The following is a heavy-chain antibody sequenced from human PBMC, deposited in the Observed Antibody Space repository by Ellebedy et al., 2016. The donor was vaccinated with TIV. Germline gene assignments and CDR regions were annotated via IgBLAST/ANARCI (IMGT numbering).Heavy chain of an antibody. J-gene: IGHJ6*02. CDR1: GFTFSSYG. CDR2: IWYDGSNK. CDR3: ARGISSMCSGGSCYSNYYYYGMDV. V-gene: IGHV3-33*01. D-gene: IGHD2-15*01. Sequence: GESLKISCAASGFTFSSYGMHWVRQAPGKGLEWVAVIWYDGSNKYYADSVKGRFTISRDNSKNTLYLQMNSLRAEDTAVYYCARGISSMCSGGSCYSNYYYYGMDVWGQGTTVTVSS.